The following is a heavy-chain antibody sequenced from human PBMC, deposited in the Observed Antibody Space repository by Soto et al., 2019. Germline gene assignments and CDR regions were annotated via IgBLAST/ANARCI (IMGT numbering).Heavy chain of an antibody. J-gene: IGHJ6*02. CDR1: GFTFSSYW. V-gene: IGHV3-74*01. CDR3: ARDGGEQWLVQRYYYYGMDV. D-gene: IGHD6-19*01. Sequence: GGSLRLSCAASGFTFSSYWMHWVRQAPGKGLVWVSRINSDGSSTSYADSVKGRFTISRDNAKNTLYLQMNSLRAEDTAVYYCARDGGEQWLVQRYYYYGMDVWGQGTTVTVSS. CDR2: INSDGSST.